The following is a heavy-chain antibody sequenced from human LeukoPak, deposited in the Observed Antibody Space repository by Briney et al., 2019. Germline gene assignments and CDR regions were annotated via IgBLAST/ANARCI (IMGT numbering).Heavy chain of an antibody. V-gene: IGHV3-30-3*01. CDR2: IAYDGINK. Sequence: GGSLRLSCTASGFTFSSYGLHWVRQAPGKGLEWVAIIAYDGINKYYADSVKGRFTISRDNSKNTLYPQMNSLRVEGTAVYYCARGEAFYDSGTSIDYWGQGTLVTVSS. J-gene: IGHJ4*02. D-gene: IGHD3-10*01. CDR3: ARGEAFYDSGTSIDY. CDR1: GFTFSSYG.